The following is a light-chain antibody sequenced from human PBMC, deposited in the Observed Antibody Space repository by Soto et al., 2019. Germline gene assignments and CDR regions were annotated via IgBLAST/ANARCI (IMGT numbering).Light chain of an antibody. V-gene: IGLV2-14*01. J-gene: IGLJ3*02. CDR2: EVS. CDR3: SSYTSSATWV. Sequence: QSALTQPASVSGSPGQSITISCTGTSSDVGGYNYVSWYQQQPGKAPKLMVYEVSNRPSGVSNRFSGFKSGNTASLTISGLQTEDEADYYCSSYTSSATWVFGGGTKVTVL. CDR1: SSDVGGYNY.